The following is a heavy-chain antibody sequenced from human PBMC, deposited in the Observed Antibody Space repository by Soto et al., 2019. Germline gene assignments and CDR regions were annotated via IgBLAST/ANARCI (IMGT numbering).Heavy chain of an antibody. CDR3: ASSRMSSSAPDYYYYYGMDV. CDR2: INPSGGST. V-gene: IGHV1-46*01. CDR1: GYTFTSYY. D-gene: IGHD6-6*01. J-gene: IGHJ6*02. Sequence: VASVKVSCKASGYTFTSYYMHWVRQAPGQGLEWMGIINPSGGSTSYAQKFQGRVTMTRDTSTSTVYMELSSLRSEDTAVYYCASSRMSSSAPDYYYYYGMDVWGQGTTVTVSS.